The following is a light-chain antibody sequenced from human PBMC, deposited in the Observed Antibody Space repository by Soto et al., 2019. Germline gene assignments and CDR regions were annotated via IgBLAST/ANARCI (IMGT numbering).Light chain of an antibody. CDR1: QSVSSN. CDR3: QQYNNWPPIS. J-gene: IGKJ5*01. Sequence: EIVMTQSPATLSVSPGERATLSCRASQSVSSNLAGYQQKPGQAPRLLIYGASTRATGIPARFSGSGSGTEFTLPISSLQSEDFAVYYCQQYNNWPPISFGQGTRLEIK. V-gene: IGKV3-15*01. CDR2: GAS.